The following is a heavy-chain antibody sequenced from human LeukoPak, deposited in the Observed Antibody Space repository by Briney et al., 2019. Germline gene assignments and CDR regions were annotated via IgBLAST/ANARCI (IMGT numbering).Heavy chain of an antibody. CDR3: ARDRWGGSYFDY. CDR2: IYSGGST. J-gene: IGHJ4*02. CDR1: GFTVSSNY. V-gene: IGHV3-66*02. Sequence: GGSLRLSCAASGFTVSSNYMSWVRQAPGKGLEWVSLIYSGGSTYYAGSVKGRFTISRDNSKNTLYLQMNSLRAEDTAVYYCARDRWGGSYFDYWGQGTLVTVSS. D-gene: IGHD1-26*01.